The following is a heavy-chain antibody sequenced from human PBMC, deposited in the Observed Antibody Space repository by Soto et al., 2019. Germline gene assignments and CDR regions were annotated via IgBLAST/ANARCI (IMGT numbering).Heavy chain of an antibody. Sequence: QVQLQESGPGLVKPSQTLSLTCTVSGGSISSGGYYWSWIRQHPGKGLEWIGYIYYSGSTYYNPSLKSRVTISVDTSKNQYSLKLSSVTAVDTAVYSCARWPEREPRFDYWGQGTLVTVSS. CDR3: ARWPEREPRFDY. CDR2: IYYSGST. J-gene: IGHJ4*02. D-gene: IGHD1-1*01. V-gene: IGHV4-31*03. CDR1: GGSISSGGYY.